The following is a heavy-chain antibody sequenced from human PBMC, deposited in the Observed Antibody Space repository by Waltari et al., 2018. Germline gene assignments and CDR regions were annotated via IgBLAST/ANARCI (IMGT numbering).Heavy chain of an antibody. CDR3: ARVVFSGRYPHGFDF. CDR2: FNSYNGKT. Sequence: QVYLVQSGAEMKKPGASVKVSCKASGYNFVNSGLSWVRQAPGKGLEWVGWFNSYNGKTNYAQNLQYRVTMTMDRSTATAHMELRSLRSDDTAVYYCARVVFSGRYPHGFDFWGQGAMVTVS. V-gene: IGHV1-18*01. CDR1: GYNFVNSG. D-gene: IGHD1-26*01. J-gene: IGHJ3*01.